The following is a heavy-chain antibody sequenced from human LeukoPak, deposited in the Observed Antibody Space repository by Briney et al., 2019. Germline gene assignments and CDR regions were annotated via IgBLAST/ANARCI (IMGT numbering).Heavy chain of an antibody. CDR3: AKISASSYAFDY. J-gene: IGHJ4*02. CDR1: GFTFSSYG. D-gene: IGHD4-17*01. V-gene: IGHV3-30*18. CDR2: ISYDGSKK. Sequence: PGGSLRLSCAASGFTFSSYGMHWVRQAPGKGLEWVAVISYDGSKKYYADSVKGRFTISRDNSKNTMYVQMNGLRAEDTAVYYCAKISASSYAFDYWGQGTLVTVSS.